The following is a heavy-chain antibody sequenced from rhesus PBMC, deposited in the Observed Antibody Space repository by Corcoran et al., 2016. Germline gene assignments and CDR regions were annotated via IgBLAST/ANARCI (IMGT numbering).Heavy chain of an antibody. CDR1: GYSFPDYY. CDR2: INPKTGGT. V-gene: IGHV1-138*01. D-gene: IGHD2-15*01. J-gene: IGHJ4*01. CDR3: ERDPRSV. Sequence: QVQLVQSGAEVKKPGSSVKVSCKASGYSFPDYYIHLGRQAPGQGLEWMGEINPKTGGTNYAQKFQGRVTMTRDTSTSTAYMELSSLRSEDTAVYYCERDPRSVWGQGVLVTVSS.